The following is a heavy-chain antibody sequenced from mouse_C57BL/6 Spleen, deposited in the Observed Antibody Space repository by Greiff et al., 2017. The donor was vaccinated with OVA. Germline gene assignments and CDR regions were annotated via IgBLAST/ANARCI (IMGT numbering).Heavy chain of an antibody. D-gene: IGHD2-4*01. Sequence: EVQVVESGGGLVKPGGSLKLSCAASGFTFSDYGMHWVRQAPEKGLEWVAYISSGSSTIYYADTVKGRFTISRDNAKNTLFLQMTSLRSEDTAMYYCARGDYDVDYYAMDYWGQGTSVTVSS. CDR1: GFTFSDYG. J-gene: IGHJ4*01. CDR3: ARGDYDVDYYAMDY. CDR2: ISSGSSTI. V-gene: IGHV5-17*01.